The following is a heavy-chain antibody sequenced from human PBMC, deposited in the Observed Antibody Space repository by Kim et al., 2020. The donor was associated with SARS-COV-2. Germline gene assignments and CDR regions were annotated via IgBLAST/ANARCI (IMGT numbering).Heavy chain of an antibody. J-gene: IGHJ6*02. Sequence: ADSVKGRFTISRDNAKNSLYLQMNSLRAEDTALYYCAKSFGATYYYGMDVWGQGTTVTVSS. V-gene: IGHV3-9*01. CDR3: AKSFGATYYYGMDV. D-gene: IGHD3-10*01.